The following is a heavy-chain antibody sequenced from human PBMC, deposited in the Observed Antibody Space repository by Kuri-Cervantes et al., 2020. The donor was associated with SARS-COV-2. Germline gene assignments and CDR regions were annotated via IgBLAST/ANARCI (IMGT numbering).Heavy chain of an antibody. CDR3: ASRSASLTELYYFDY. Sequence: SQTLSLTCAVYGGSFSGYYWSWIRQPPGKGLEWIGSIYYSGSTYYNPSLKSRVTISVDTSKNQFSLKLSSVTAADTAVYYCASRSASLTELYYFDYWGQGTLVTVSS. CDR2: IYYSGST. J-gene: IGHJ4*02. D-gene: IGHD1-20*01. V-gene: IGHV4-34*01. CDR1: GGSFSGYY.